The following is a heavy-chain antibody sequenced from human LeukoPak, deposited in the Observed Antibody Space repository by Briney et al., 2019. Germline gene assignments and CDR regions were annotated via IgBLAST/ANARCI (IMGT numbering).Heavy chain of an antibody. CDR2: ISRSGSTI. V-gene: IGHV3-48*03. J-gene: IGHJ3*02. CDR3: ARGGYCSSIICYSLNAFDI. D-gene: IGHD2-2*01. CDR1: GFTFSSYE. Sequence: PGGSLRLSCAASGFTFSSYEMNWVRQAPGKGLEWVTYISRSGSTIYYADSVKGRFTISRDNAKNSLGMQMNSLRAEDTAVYYCARGGYCSSIICYSLNAFDIWGQGTTVTVSS.